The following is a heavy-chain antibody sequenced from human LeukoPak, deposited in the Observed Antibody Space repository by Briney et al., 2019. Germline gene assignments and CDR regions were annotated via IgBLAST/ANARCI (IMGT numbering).Heavy chain of an antibody. Sequence: GGSLRLPCAASGFTFSSDWMSWVRQAPGKGLEWVSGFSGGGVNTYYTDSVKGRFIISRDTSKNTLYLDMNSLRAEDTAIYFCANTAITYYFDYWGQGTLVTVSS. CDR2: FSGGGVNT. CDR1: GFTFSSDW. D-gene: IGHD1-20*01. CDR3: ANTAITYYFDY. J-gene: IGHJ4*02. V-gene: IGHV3-23*01.